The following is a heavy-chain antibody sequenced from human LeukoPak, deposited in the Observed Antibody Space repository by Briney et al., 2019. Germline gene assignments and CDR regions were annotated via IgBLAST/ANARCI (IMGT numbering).Heavy chain of an antibody. Sequence: GGSLRLSCAASGFIFSTYEMNWLRQAPGKGLEWISYISSSVTTIYYADSVKGRFTISRDNAKNSLYLQMNSLSAEDTAVYYRARGKNYGYDYWGQGALVTVSS. V-gene: IGHV3-48*03. CDR1: GFIFSTYE. CDR2: ISSSVTTI. CDR3: ARGKNYGYDY. J-gene: IGHJ4*02. D-gene: IGHD3-10*01.